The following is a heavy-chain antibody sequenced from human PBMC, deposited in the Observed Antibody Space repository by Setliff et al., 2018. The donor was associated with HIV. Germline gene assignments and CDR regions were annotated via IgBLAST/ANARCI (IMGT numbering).Heavy chain of an antibody. J-gene: IGHJ5*02. CDR1: GGSFSGYY. D-gene: IGHD6-19*01. CDR2: IIHSGST. Sequence: SETLSLTCAVYGGSFSGYYWSWIRQPPGKGLEWIGEIIHSGSTNYNPSLKSRVIISVDTSKNQFSLKLSSVTAADTAVYYCARAPRGSGWYPNWFDPWGQGTLVTVSS. V-gene: IGHV4-34*12. CDR3: ARAPRGSGWYPNWFDP.